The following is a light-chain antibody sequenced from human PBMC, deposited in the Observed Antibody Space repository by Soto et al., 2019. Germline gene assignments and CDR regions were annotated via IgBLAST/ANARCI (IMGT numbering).Light chain of an antibody. V-gene: IGKV3-20*01. CDR1: QSVSGTS. CDR3: QLYDTSPLT. Sequence: DIVLTHSPGTLSLSPGERDTLSCRASQSVSGTSLAWYQQKPGQAPRLLTFNAVSRAAGIPDRFSGSGSGTDFSLTISRLEPEDFAMYYCQLYDTSPLTFGQGTKVDIK. CDR2: NAV. J-gene: IGKJ1*01.